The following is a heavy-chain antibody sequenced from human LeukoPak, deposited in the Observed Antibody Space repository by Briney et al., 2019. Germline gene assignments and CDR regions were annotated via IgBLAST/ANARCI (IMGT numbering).Heavy chain of an antibody. V-gene: IGHV4-34*01. D-gene: IGHD4-17*01. CDR3: AGLFDYGDSHYYYYYMDV. J-gene: IGHJ6*03. CDR2: INHSGST. Sequence: SETLSLTCAVYGGSFSGYYWSWIRQPPGKGLEWIGEINHSGSTNYNPSLKSRVTISVDTSKNQFSLKLSSVTAADTAVYYCAGLFDYGDSHYYYYYMDVWGKGTTVTVSS. CDR1: GGSFSGYY.